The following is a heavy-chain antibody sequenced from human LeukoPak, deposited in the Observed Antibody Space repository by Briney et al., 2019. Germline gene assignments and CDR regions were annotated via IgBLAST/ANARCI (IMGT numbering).Heavy chain of an antibody. Sequence: GGSLRLSCAASGFTFGSYGMSWVRQAPGKGLEWVSFITPNADRTSYADSVEGRFTISRDNPRNTLYMQMNSLRVEDTAVYYCARDSSGYQWGQGTLVTVSS. CDR3: ARDSSGYQ. D-gene: IGHD3-22*01. CDR1: GFTFGSYG. J-gene: IGHJ4*02. CDR2: ITPNADRT. V-gene: IGHV3-23*01.